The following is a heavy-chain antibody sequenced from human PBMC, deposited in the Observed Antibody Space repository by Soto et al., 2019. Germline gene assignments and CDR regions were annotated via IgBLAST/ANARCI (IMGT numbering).Heavy chain of an antibody. V-gene: IGHV4-31*03. CDR1: CDSITSGGYY. CDR2: IYHSGGA. J-gene: IGHJ6*02. CDR3: ARDYYGAGSQYYYYGMEV. Sequence: PSETLSLTCTVSCDSITSGGYYWSWLRQPPGKGLEWIGYIYHSGGASYNPSLRGRAVISIDTSNNQFSLRLNAVTAADTATYYCARDYYGAGSQYYYYGMEVWGQGTTVTVS. D-gene: IGHD3-10*01.